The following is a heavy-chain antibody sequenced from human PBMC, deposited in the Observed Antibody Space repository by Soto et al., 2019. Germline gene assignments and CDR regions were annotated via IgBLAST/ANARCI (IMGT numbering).Heavy chain of an antibody. CDR3: ARGLGGRMAH. D-gene: IGHD3-16*01. J-gene: IGHJ6*02. CDR2: IIPILGET. Sequence: QVQLVQSGAEVKKPGSSVRVSCKASGTIFSSYTISWVRQAPGQGLEWMGRIIPILGETNSAQKFQGRVTLTADKSTNPASIALTSLRLEATAVYSCARGLGGRMAHWGHGTTVTVSS. CDR1: GTIFSSYT. V-gene: IGHV1-69*08.